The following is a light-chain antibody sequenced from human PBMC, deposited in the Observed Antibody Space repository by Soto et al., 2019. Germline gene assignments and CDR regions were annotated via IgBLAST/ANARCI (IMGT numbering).Light chain of an antibody. V-gene: IGKV1-9*01. CDR1: QGISFY. CDR2: HAS. J-gene: IGKJ4*01. CDR3: QHLNTDPLT. Sequence: DIQLTQSPSFLSASVGDRVTVSCRASQGISFYLAWYQQKPGKAPQLLIYHASTLQSGVPSRFSGSGSGTEFTLTIGSLQPEDFATYYCQHLNTDPLTFGGGTKVEIK.